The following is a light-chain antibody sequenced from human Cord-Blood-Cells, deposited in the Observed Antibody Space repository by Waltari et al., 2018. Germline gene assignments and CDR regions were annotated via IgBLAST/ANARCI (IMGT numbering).Light chain of an antibody. CDR1: VLTNKY. CDR3: YSAADNNWV. CDR2: KDS. Sequence: SYELTQPSSVSVSPGQTARITCSGDVLTNKYAWWFQQKPGQSLVLVIYKDSGRPSGFPDRFSGSSSGTTVTLTISGAEVEDEADYYCYSAADNNWVFGGGTKLTVL. V-gene: IGLV3-27*01. J-gene: IGLJ3*02.